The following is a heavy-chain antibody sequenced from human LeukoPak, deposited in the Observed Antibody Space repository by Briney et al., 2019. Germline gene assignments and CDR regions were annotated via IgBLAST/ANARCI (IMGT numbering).Heavy chain of an antibody. Sequence: GGSLSLSCEASGFSFSDYGMHWVRQAPGKGLEWVAFIRNNRDNKYYADSVKGRFTVSRDNSQSTLYLQMNSLRVEDTAVYYCAKRVVIRCTDYFYYYIHVSGKGTTVTVSS. V-gene: IGHV3-30*02. CDR2: IRNNRDNK. D-gene: IGHD3-3*01. CDR3: AKRVVIRCTDYFYYYIHV. CDR1: GFSFSDYG. J-gene: IGHJ6*03.